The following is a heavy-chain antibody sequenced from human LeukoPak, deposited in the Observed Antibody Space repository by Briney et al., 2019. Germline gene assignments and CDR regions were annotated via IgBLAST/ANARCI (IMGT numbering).Heavy chain of an antibody. CDR2: ISSSGNTI. Sequence: GGSLRLSCAASVFTFTSYELNWVRQAPGKGLEWVSYISSSGNTISYADSVKGRFTISRDNAKNSLYLQVISLRAEDTAVYYCARGPSIGARYDAFDIWGQGTMVTVSS. J-gene: IGHJ3*02. V-gene: IGHV3-48*03. CDR3: ARGPSIGARYDAFDI. D-gene: IGHD6-6*01. CDR1: VFTFTSYE.